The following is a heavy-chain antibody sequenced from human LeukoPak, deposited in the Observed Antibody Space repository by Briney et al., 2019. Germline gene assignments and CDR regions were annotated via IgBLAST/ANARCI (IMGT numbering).Heavy chain of an antibody. V-gene: IGHV5-51*01. Sequence: GESLEISCNTSGYXFTSYWICWVRQMPGKGLEWMGIIYPSDSDTRYSPSFQGQVTISADRSITTAYLQWSSLKASDTAIYYCARRLKISQGGTTDYWGQGTLVTVSS. J-gene: IGHJ4*02. CDR3: ARRLKISQGGTTDY. CDR2: IYPSDSDT. D-gene: IGHD1-1*01. CDR1: GYXFTSYW.